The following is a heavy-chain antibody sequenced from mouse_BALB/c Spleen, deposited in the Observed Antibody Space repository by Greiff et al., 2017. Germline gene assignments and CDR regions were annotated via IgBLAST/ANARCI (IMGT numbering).Heavy chain of an antibody. D-gene: IGHD2-3*01. CDR2: IRLKSNNYAT. J-gene: IGHJ4*01. CDR3: TIFPNDGFYAMDY. Sequence: EVKVVESGGGLVQPGGSMKLSCVASGFTFSNYWMNWVRQSPEKGLEWVAEIRLKSNNYATHYAESVKGRFTISRDDSKSSVYLQMNNLRAEDTGIYYCTIFPNDGFYAMDYWGQGTSVTVSS. CDR1: GFTFSNYW. V-gene: IGHV6-6*02.